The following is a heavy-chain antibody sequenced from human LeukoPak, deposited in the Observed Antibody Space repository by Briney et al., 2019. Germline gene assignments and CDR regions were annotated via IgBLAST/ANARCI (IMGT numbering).Heavy chain of an antibody. CDR3: ARGDDSGYYDYFDY. J-gene: IGHJ4*02. CDR2: IYTGGNT. Sequence: GGSLRLSCAASGFTVDSHYLSWVRQAPGKGLEWVSTIYTGGNTYYAASVKGRFTISRDFSKNTLYLQMNSLRAEDTAVYYCARGDDSGYYDYFDYWGQGTLVTVSS. V-gene: IGHV3-53*01. CDR1: GFTVDSHY. D-gene: IGHD3-22*01.